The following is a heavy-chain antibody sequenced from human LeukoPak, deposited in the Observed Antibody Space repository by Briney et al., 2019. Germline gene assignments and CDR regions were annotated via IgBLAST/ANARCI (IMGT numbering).Heavy chain of an antibody. CDR3: ARDYGGYYYFDY. Sequence: GGSLRLSCAASGSTFSSYAMHWVRQAPGKGLEWVAVISYDGSNKYYADSVKGRFTISRDNSKNTLYLQMNSLRAEDTAVYYCARDYGGYYYFDYWGQGTLVTVSS. CDR1: GSTFSSYA. J-gene: IGHJ4*02. D-gene: IGHD2-21*02. CDR2: ISYDGSNK. V-gene: IGHV3-30-3*01.